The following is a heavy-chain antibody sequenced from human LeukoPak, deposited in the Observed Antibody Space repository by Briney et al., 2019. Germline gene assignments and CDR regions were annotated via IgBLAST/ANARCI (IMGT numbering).Heavy chain of an antibody. J-gene: IGHJ3*02. CDR2: IIPIFGTA. V-gene: IGHV1-69*13. CDR1: GGTFSSYA. CDR3: ARGYSIATQNAFDI. Sequence: SVKVSCKASGGTFSSYAISWVRQAPGQGLEWMGGIIPIFGTANYAQKFQGRVTITADESTNTAYMELSSLRSEDTAVYYCARGYSIATQNAFDIWGQGTMVTVSS. D-gene: IGHD4-11*01.